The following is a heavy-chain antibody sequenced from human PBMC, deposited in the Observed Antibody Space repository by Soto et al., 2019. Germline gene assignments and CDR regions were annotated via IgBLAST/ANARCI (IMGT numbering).Heavy chain of an antibody. CDR2: VNHSGST. Sequence: QVQLQQWGAGLLKSSETLSLTCAVYGGSFSGDHWTWIRQPPGKGLEWIGEVNHSGSTNYNPSLKSRVTMSVDKSKNQISLKVNSVTAADTAVYDCARRYCSTTSCLAGFDPWGRGTLVTVSS. CDR3: ARRYCSTTSCLAGFDP. J-gene: IGHJ5*02. CDR1: GGSFSGDH. V-gene: IGHV4-34*01. D-gene: IGHD2-2*01.